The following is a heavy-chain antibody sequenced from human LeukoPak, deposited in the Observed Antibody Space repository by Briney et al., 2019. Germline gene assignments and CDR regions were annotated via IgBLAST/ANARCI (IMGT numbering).Heavy chain of an antibody. D-gene: IGHD2-15*01. J-gene: IGHJ4*02. CDR2: IYYSGST. CDR3: ARQRLHWVF. Sequence: SETLSLTYTVSGGSISSSSYYWGWIRQPPGKGLEWIGSIYYSGSTYYNPSLKSRVTISVDTSKNQFSLKLSSVTAADTAVYYCARQRLHWVFWGQGTLVTVSS. V-gene: IGHV4-39*01. CDR1: GGSISSSSYY.